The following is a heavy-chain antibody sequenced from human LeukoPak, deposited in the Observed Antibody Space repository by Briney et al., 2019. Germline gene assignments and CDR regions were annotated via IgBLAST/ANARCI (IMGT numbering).Heavy chain of an antibody. Sequence: ASVKVSCKASGYSFTSYGVIWVRQAPGQGLEWMGWVDLYNGNTNYAQKLQGRVTATTDTSTSTAYMELRSLRSDDTAVYYCARGISGNYRYYFDYWGQGTLVTVSS. D-gene: IGHD1-26*01. CDR3: ARGISGNYRYYFDY. V-gene: IGHV1-18*01. J-gene: IGHJ4*02. CDR2: VDLYNGNT. CDR1: GYSFTSYG.